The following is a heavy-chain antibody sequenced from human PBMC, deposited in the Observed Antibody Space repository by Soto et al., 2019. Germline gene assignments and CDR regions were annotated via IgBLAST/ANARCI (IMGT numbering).Heavy chain of an antibody. Sequence: SETLSLTCTVSGGSISSSSYYWGWIRQPPGKGLEWIGSIYYSGSTYYNPSLKSRVTISVDTPKNQFSLKLSSVTAADTAVYYCARQNAFLAAAGLSRVWDYWGQGTLVTVSS. CDR1: GGSISSSSYY. V-gene: IGHV4-39*01. D-gene: IGHD6-13*01. J-gene: IGHJ4*02. CDR2: IYYSGST. CDR3: ARQNAFLAAAGLSRVWDY.